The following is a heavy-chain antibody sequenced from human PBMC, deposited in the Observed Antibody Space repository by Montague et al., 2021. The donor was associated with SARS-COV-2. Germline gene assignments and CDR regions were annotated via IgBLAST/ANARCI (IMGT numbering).Heavy chain of an antibody. CDR3: ARTVLYSGYDYSWFDP. D-gene: IGHD5-12*01. CDR1: GGSISSGGYC. Sequence: TLSLTCTVSGGSISSGGYCWNWIRQYPGKGLEWIGYIYNSGTTSYSPSPRSRATISIDTSKNLFSLKLTSVTAADTAVYYCARTVLYSGYDYSWFDPWGQGTPVTVSS. V-gene: IGHV4-31*03. CDR2: IYNSGTT. J-gene: IGHJ5*02.